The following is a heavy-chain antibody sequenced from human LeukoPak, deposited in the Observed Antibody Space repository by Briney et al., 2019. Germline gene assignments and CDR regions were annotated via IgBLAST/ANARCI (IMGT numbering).Heavy chain of an antibody. V-gene: IGHV4-38-2*01. CDR2: IYHSGST. Sequence: PSETLSLTCAVSGYSISSGYYWGWIRQPPGKGLEWIGSIYHSGSTYYNPSLKSRVTISVDTSKNQFSLKLSSVTAVDTAVYYCASLSSYLEDYWGQGTLVTVSS. CDR1: GYSISSGYY. J-gene: IGHJ4*02. D-gene: IGHD6-13*01. CDR3: ASLSSYLEDY.